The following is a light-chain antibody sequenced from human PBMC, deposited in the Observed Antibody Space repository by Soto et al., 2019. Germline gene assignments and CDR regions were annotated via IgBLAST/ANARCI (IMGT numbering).Light chain of an antibody. CDR3: QQYNSYSGT. Sequence: DIQMTQSPSILSASVGDRVTITCRASQSISSWLAWYQQKPGKAPKLLIYDASSLESGVPSRFSGSGSGTEFTLTISSLQPDDFAIYYCQQYNSYSGTFGQGTKVDIK. CDR2: DAS. J-gene: IGKJ1*01. CDR1: QSISSW. V-gene: IGKV1-5*01.